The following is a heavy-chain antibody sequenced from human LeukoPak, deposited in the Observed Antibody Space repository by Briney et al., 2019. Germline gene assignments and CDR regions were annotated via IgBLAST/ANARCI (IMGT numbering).Heavy chain of an antibody. J-gene: IGHJ3*02. CDR3: ASEYYYDSSGSPIYDAFDI. D-gene: IGHD3-22*01. CDR1: GGTFSSYA. Sequence: ASVKVSCKASGGTFSSYAISWVRQAPGQGLEWMGGIIPIFGTANYAQKFQGRVTITADKSTSTAYMELSSLRSEDTAVYYCASEYYYDSSGSPIYDAFDIWGQGTMVTVSS. V-gene: IGHV1-69*06. CDR2: IIPIFGTA.